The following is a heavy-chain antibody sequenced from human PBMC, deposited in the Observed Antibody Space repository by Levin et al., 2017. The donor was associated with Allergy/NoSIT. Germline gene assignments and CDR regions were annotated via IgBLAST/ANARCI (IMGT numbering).Heavy chain of an antibody. CDR3: ARGAGRQWLVGFAFDS. Sequence: SETLSLTCTVSGGSISSYYWSWIRQPPGKGLEWIGYIYYSGSTNYNPSLKSRVTISVDTSKNQFSLKLSSVTAADTAVYYCARGAGRQWLVGFAFDSWGQGTMVTVSS. CDR1: GGSISSYY. J-gene: IGHJ3*02. D-gene: IGHD6-19*01. V-gene: IGHV4-59*01. CDR2: IYYSGST.